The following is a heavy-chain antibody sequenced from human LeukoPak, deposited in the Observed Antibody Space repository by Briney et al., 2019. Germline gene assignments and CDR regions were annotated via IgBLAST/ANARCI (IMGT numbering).Heavy chain of an antibody. D-gene: IGHD3-16*02. J-gene: IGHJ4*02. Sequence: GRSLRLSCAASGFTFSSYSMNWVRQAPGKGLEWVSYISSSSSTIYYADSVKGRFTISRDNAKNSLYLQMNSLRAEDTAVYYCARSEFGGVIVLDYWGQGTLVTVSS. CDR3: ARSEFGGVIVLDY. V-gene: IGHV3-48*01. CDR2: ISSSSSTI. CDR1: GFTFSSYS.